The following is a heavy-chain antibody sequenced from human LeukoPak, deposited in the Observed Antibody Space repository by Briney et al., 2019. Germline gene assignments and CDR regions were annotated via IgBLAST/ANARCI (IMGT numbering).Heavy chain of an antibody. CDR2: ISGSGGST. D-gene: IGHD3-10*01. V-gene: IGHV3-23*01. CDR1: GFTFSSYA. Sequence: GGSLRLSCAASGFTFSSYAMSWVRQAPGKGLEWVSAISGSGGSTYYADSVKGRFTISRDNSKNTLYLQMNSLRAEDTAVYYCAKNDRSESLGPNWFDPWGQGTLVTVSS. J-gene: IGHJ5*02. CDR3: AKNDRSESLGPNWFDP.